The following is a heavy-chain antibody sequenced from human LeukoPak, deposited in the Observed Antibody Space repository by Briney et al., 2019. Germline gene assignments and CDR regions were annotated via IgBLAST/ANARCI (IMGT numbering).Heavy chain of an antibody. V-gene: IGHV3-30-3*01. CDR1: GFTFSSYA. D-gene: IGHD1-14*01. J-gene: IGHJ4*02. Sequence: GGSLRLSCAASGFTFSSYAIHWVRQAPGKGLEYVAFISYDGGDKRYAESVKGRITISRDNSKKTLYLQMHSLGPEDTGIYYCARDLSERYSIDYWGQGTLVTVSS. CDR2: ISYDGGDK. CDR3: ARDLSERYSIDY.